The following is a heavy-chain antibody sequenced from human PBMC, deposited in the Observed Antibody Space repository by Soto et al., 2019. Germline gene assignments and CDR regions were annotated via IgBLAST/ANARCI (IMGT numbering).Heavy chain of an antibody. J-gene: IGHJ5*02. CDR2: LNPNSGNF. CDR3: STVTGTWDTTMRFDT. CDR1: GHTFTGYQ. Sequence: QVQLVQSGAEVQKPGASVKVFCKATGHTFTGYQIHWVRQGIVQGLEWMGSLNPNSGNFGFGQKFQGRVTMTRNTSIITTYMELSGMRSEVTAIYYCSTVTGTWDTTMRFDTWGQGTLVTVSS. D-gene: IGHD5-18*01. V-gene: IGHV1-8*01.